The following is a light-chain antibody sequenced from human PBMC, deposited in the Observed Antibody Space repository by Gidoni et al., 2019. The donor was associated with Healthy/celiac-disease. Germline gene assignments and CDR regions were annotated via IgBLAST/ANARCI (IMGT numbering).Light chain of an antibody. J-gene: IGLJ3*02. CDR3: CSYAGSYTLV. CDR1: SSDVGGYNY. V-gene: IGLV2-11*01. Sequence: QSALTHPRSMSGSPGQSVTISCTGTSSDVGGYNYVSWYQQFPGKAPKLMIYDVNKRPSGVPDRFSGSKSGNTASLTISGLQAEDEADYYCCSYAGSYTLVFGGGTKLTVL. CDR2: DVN.